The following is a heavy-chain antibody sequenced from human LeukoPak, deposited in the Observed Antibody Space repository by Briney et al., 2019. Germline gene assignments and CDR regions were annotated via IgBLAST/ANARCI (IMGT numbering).Heavy chain of an antibody. Sequence: SQTLSLTCTVSGGSISSGDYYWSWIRQPPGKGLEWIGYIYYSGSTYYNPSLKSRVTISVDTSKNQFSLKLSSVTAADTAVYYCARAHSLSRGRIYCSSTSCYPRGYFDYWGQGTLVTVSS. J-gene: IGHJ4*02. CDR3: ARAHSLSRGRIYCSSTSCYPRGYFDY. CDR2: IYYSGST. CDR1: GGSISSGDYY. D-gene: IGHD2-2*01. V-gene: IGHV4-30-4*01.